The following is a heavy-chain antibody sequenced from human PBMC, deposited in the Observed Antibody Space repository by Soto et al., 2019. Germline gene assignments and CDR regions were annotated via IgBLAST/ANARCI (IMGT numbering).Heavy chain of an antibody. Sequence: GGSLRLSCAASGFTFSSYAMSWVRQAPGKGLEWVSAISGSGGSTYYADSVKGRFTISRDTSKNTLYLQMNSLRAEDTAVYYCAKDRQGSSYNWFDPWGQGTLVTVSS. J-gene: IGHJ5*02. V-gene: IGHV3-23*01. D-gene: IGHD1-26*01. CDR1: GFTFSSYA. CDR2: ISGSGGST. CDR3: AKDRQGSSYNWFDP.